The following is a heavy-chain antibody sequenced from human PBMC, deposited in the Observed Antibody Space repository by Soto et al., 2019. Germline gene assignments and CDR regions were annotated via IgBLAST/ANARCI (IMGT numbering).Heavy chain of an antibody. Sequence: GGSLRLSCAASGFTFSSYAMSWVRQAPGKWLEWVSAISGSGGSTYYADSVKGRFTISRDNSKNTLYLQMNSLRAEDTAVYYCAKDHYDILTGSPDYYYYGMDVWGQGXTVTVYS. D-gene: IGHD3-9*01. J-gene: IGHJ6*02. CDR3: AKDHYDILTGSPDYYYYGMDV. V-gene: IGHV3-23*01. CDR1: GFTFSSYA. CDR2: ISGSGGST.